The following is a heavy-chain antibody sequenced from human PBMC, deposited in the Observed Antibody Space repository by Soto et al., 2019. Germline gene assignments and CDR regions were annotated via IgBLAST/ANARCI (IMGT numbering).Heavy chain of an antibody. Sequence: PGESLKISCKGSGYSLTSYWIGWVRQMPGKGLEWMGIIYPGNSDTRYSPSFQGQVTISADTSISTAYLEWSSLKASDTAIYYCARHVYYDVLKKNYWGQGTLVTVSS. V-gene: IGHV5-51*01. CDR1: GYSLTSYW. J-gene: IGHJ4*02. CDR3: ARHVYYDVLKKNY. CDR2: IYPGNSDT. D-gene: IGHD3-9*01.